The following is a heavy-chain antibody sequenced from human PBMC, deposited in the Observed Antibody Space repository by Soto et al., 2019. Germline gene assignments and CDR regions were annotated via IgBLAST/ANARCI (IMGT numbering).Heavy chain of an antibody. CDR3: AKDLYSIAAVPDY. CDR2: ISGSGGST. Sequence: TGGSLRLSCAASGFTFSDHYMSWVRQAPGKGLEWVSAISGSGGSTYYADSVKGRFTISRDNSKNTLYLQMNSLRAEDTAVYYCAKDLYSIAAVPDYWGQGTLVTVSS. J-gene: IGHJ4*02. V-gene: IGHV3-23*01. CDR1: GFTFSDHY. D-gene: IGHD6-6*01.